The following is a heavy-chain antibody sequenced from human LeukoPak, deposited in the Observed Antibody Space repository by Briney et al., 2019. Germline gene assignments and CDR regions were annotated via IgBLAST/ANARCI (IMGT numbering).Heavy chain of an antibody. V-gene: IGHV4-34*01. J-gene: IGHJ4*02. CDR1: GGSFSGYY. CDR2: INHSGST. Sequence: SETLSLTCAVYGGSFSGYYWSWICQPPGKGLEWIGEINHSGSTNYNPSLKSRVTISVDTSKNQFSLKLSSVTAADTAVYYCARGATLTFYYDSSVYYYYYGGREPLVTVS. CDR3: ARGATLTFYYDSSVYYYYY. D-gene: IGHD3-22*01.